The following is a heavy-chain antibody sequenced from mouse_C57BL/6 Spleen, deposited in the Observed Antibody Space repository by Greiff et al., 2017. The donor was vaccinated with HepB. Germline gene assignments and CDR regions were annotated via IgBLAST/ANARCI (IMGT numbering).Heavy chain of an antibody. J-gene: IGHJ4*01. CDR3: ARGNDGYYMDYAMDY. V-gene: IGHV5-12*01. CDR1: GFTFSDYY. Sequence: EVQRVESGGGLVQPGGSLKLSCAASGFTFSDYYMYWVRQTPEKRLEWVAYISNGGGSTYYPDTVKGRFTISRDNAKNTLYLQMSRLKSEDTAMYYCARGNDGYYMDYAMDYWGQGTSVTVSS. CDR2: ISNGGGST. D-gene: IGHD2-3*01.